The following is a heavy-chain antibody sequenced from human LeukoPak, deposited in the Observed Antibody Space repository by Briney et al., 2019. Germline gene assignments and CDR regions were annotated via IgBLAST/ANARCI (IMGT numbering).Heavy chain of an antibody. CDR3: AKDRGSSSAAYGMDV. D-gene: IGHD6-13*01. Sequence: GGSLRLSCAASGFTFSNAWMSWVRQAPGKGLEWVALISFDGVKTDYADSVKGRFTISRDSSQNTLYLQMNSLRAEDTAVYYCAKDRGSSSAAYGMDVWGQGTTVTVSS. V-gene: IGHV3-30*18. CDR1: GFTFSNAW. J-gene: IGHJ6*02. CDR2: ISFDGVKT.